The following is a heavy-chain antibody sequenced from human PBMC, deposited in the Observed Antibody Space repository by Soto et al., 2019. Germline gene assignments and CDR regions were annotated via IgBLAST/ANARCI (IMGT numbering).Heavy chain of an antibody. Sequence: QVQLAQSGAEVKKPGSAVKVSCKTSGGTFRTSAISWVRQAPGQGLEWMGGSMPVFPTPDYAQKFQGRVTITSAESTGTDYMELSSLRSEDTAVYYCARDKVRQQIGGNVFCVMEVWGQGTTVSVSS. CDR3: ARDKVRQQIGGNVFCVMEV. J-gene: IGHJ6*01. CDR1: GGTFRTSA. CDR2: SMPVFPTP. V-gene: IGHV1-69*05.